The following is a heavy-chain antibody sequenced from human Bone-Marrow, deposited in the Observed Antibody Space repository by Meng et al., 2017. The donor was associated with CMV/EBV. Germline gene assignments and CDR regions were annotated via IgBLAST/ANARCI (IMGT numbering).Heavy chain of an antibody. CDR1: GYSISSGYY. CDR2: IYHSGST. V-gene: IGHV4-38-2*02. CDR3: ARGRGHDFWSGYSTTEFDP. Sequence: GSLRLSCTVSGYSISSGYYWGWIRQPPGKGLEWIGSIYHSGSTYYNPSLKSRVTISVDTSKNQFSLKLSSVTAADTAVYYCARGRGHDFWSGYSTTEFDPWGQGTLVTVSS. J-gene: IGHJ5*02. D-gene: IGHD3-3*01.